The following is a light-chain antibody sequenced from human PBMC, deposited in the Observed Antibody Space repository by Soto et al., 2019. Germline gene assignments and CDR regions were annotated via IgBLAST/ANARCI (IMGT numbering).Light chain of an antibody. V-gene: IGKV4-1*01. CDR3: QQYYGTPT. J-gene: IGKJ1*01. CDR2: WAS. CDR1: QSISYSSDKKNQ. Sequence: DIVMTQSPDSLAVSLGERATINCKSSQSISYSSDKKNQLAWYQQKPGQPPQLLIYWASTRESGVPDRFSGSGSGTDFTLTISSLQAEDVAVYYCQQYYGTPTFGQGTKV.